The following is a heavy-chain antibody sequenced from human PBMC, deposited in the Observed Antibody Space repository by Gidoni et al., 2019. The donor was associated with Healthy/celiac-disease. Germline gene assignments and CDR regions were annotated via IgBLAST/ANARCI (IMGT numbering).Heavy chain of an antibody. J-gene: IGHJ4*02. D-gene: IGHD6-19*01. CDR1: GFTFSSYS. Sequence: EVQLLESGGGLVQPGGSLRRSCAASGFTFSSYSMSWVRQAPGKGLEWVSSISASGNTTPYADSVKGRFTISRDNSKNTLFLQVNSLRVDDTALYYCAKRDTAGWYFFDYWGQGTLVTVSS. CDR3: AKRDTAGWYFFDY. V-gene: IGHV3-23*01. CDR2: ISASGNTT.